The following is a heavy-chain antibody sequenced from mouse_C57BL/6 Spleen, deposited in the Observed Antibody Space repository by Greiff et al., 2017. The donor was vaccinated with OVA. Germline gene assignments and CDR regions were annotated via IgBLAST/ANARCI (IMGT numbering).Heavy chain of an antibody. CDR1: GFTFSSYA. D-gene: IGHD1-1*01. CDR3: ARDPLRGYFDY. CDR2: ISDGGSYT. J-gene: IGHJ2*01. Sequence: EVHLVESGGGLVKPGGSLKLSCAASGFTFSSYAMSWVRQTPEKRLEWVATISDGGSYTYYPDNVKGRFTISRDNAKNNLYLQMSHLKSEDTAMYYCARDPLRGYFDYWGQGTTLTVSS. V-gene: IGHV5-4*01.